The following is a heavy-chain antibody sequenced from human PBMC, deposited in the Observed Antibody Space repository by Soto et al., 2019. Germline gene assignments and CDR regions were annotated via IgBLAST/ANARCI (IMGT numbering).Heavy chain of an antibody. CDR1: GSSISSYY. Sequence: SETLSLTCTVAGSSISSYYWSWIRQPPGKGLEWIGYIYYSGSTNYNPSLKGRVTISVDTSKNQFSLKLSSVTAADTAVYYCARDSVSRVGTIFGVVTRTTYGMDVGGQGTTVTVSS. J-gene: IGHJ6*02. V-gene: IGHV4-59*01. CDR3: ARDSVSRVGTIFGVVTRTTYGMDV. D-gene: IGHD3-3*01. CDR2: IYYSGST.